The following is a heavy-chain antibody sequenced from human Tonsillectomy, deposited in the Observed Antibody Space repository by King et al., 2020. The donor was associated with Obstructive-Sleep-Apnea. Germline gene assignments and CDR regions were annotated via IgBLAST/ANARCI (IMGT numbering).Heavy chain of an antibody. V-gene: IGHV1-18*01. CDR1: GYSFTTYG. CDR3: ATSVDIVSTTPNDAFDI. D-gene: IGHD5/OR15-5a*01. J-gene: IGHJ3*02. Sequence: VQLVQSGAEVKKPGASVKVSCTASGYSFTTYGITWVRQAPGQGLEWMGWISNYNTNTNYAQKFQGRVTMTTDTSTSTAYMDLRSLRSDDTAIYYCATSVDIVSTTPNDAFDIWGQGTMVTVSS. CDR2: ISNYNTNT.